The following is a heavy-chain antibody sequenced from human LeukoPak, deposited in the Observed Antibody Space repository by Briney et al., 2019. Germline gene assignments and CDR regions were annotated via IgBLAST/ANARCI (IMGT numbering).Heavy chain of an antibody. CDR3: ARDRDIGATYNWSDP. D-gene: IGHD5-12*01. Sequence: GRSLRLSCAASGFTFSSYGMHWVRQAPGKGLEWVAVIWYDGSNKYYADSVKGRFTISRDNSKNTLYLQMNSLRAEDTAVYYCARDRDIGATYNWSDPWGQGTLVTVSS. V-gene: IGHV3-33*01. CDR2: IWYDGSNK. J-gene: IGHJ5*02. CDR1: GFTFSSYG.